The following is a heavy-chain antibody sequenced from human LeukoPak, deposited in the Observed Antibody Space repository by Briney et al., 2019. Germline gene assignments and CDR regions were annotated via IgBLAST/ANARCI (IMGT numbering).Heavy chain of an antibody. CDR2: INPNSGDT. D-gene: IGHD2-2*01. CDR3: ARDYCSSTSCLFDY. Sequence: ASVKVSCKASGYTFTGYHMHWVRPAPGQGLEWMGRINPNSGDTNYAQKFQGRVTMTRDTSISTDYMEQSRLRSDDTAVYYCARDYCSSTSCLFDYWGQGTLVTVSS. CDR1: GYTFTGYH. J-gene: IGHJ4*02. V-gene: IGHV1-2*06.